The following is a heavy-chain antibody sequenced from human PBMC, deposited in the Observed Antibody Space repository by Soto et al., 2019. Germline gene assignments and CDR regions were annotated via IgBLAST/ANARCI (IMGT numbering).Heavy chain of an antibody. CDR2: INHSGST. CDR3: ARGLRVGGPDIVVVVADNELDY. Sequence: QVQLQQWGAGLLKPSETLSLTCAVYGGSFSGYYWSWIRQPPGKGLEWIGEINHSGSTNYNPSLKSRVTISVDTSKNQFSLKLSSVTAADTAVYYCARGLRVGGPDIVVVVADNELDYWGQGTLVTVSS. D-gene: IGHD2-15*01. V-gene: IGHV4-34*01. CDR1: GGSFSGYY. J-gene: IGHJ4*02.